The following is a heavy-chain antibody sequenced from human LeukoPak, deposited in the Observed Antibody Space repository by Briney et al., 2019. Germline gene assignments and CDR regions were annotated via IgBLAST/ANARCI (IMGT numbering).Heavy chain of an antibody. CDR3: VRLQPNTGEWAFDI. J-gene: IGHJ3*02. Sequence: SDPLSRTRSATRDTITRSYWGWPRPPPAAGPPSLGYISNSGSTNYNASLKSRVTISVDTSKNQLSLKLSSVTAADTAVYHCVRLQPNTGEWAFDIWGQGTMVTVSS. CDR1: RDTITRSY. CDR2: ISNSGST. D-gene: IGHD1-1*01. V-gene: IGHV4-59*07.